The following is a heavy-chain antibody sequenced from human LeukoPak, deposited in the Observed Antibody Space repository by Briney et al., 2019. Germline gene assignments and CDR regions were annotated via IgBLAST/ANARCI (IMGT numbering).Heavy chain of an antibody. V-gene: IGHV3-7*04. Sequence: PGGSPRLSCAASGFLLSRYWMSWIRQAPGKVLEWVANIKQDGTEKHYIDSVKGRFTISRDNAKNSMFLQMNSLRAEDTAVYYCARDASDPKPFEYWGQGILVTVSS. CDR3: ARDASDPKPFEY. J-gene: IGHJ4*02. CDR2: IKQDGTEK. CDR1: GFLLSRYW.